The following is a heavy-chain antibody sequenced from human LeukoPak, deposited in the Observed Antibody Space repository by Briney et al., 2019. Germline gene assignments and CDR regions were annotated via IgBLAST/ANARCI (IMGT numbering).Heavy chain of an antibody. Sequence: GASVKVSCKASGYIFTSYGISWVRQGPGQGLEWVGWISAYNGNTKFAPNLQDRVTMTTDTSTATAYMELSSLRSEDTAVYYCAHHADIVATISYFQHWGQGTLVTVSS. CDR1: GYIFTSYG. CDR2: ISAYNGNT. J-gene: IGHJ1*01. D-gene: IGHD5-12*01. V-gene: IGHV1-18*01. CDR3: AHHADIVATISYFQH.